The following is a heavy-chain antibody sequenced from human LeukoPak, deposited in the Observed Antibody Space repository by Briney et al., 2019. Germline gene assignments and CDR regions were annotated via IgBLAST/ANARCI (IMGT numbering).Heavy chain of an antibody. CDR3: ARDLGRFGEDSTNDY. V-gene: IGHV3-21*01. CDR1: GFTFSSYS. CDR2: ISGGTHYI. J-gene: IGHJ4*02. D-gene: IGHD3-10*01. Sequence: GGSLRLSCAASGFTFSSYSMNWVRQAPGKGLEWVSSISGGTHYIYYADSVKGRFTISRDNAQNSVYLQMNTLRPEDTAVYYGARDLGRFGEDSTNDYWGQGTLVTVSS.